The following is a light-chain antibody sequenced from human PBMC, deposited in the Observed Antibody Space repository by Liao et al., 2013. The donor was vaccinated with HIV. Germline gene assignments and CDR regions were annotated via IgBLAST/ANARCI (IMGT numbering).Light chain of an antibody. CDR1: KLGHKY. CDR3: QSADSSGTYVV. V-gene: IGLV3-25*03. CDR2: EDT. J-gene: IGLJ2*01. Sequence: SYELTQPPSVSVSPGQTASITCSGDKLGHKYACWYQQRPGQSPVLLIYEDTERPSGIPERFSGSRSGTTVTLTISGVQAEDEADYYCQSADSSGTYVVFGGGTKLTVL.